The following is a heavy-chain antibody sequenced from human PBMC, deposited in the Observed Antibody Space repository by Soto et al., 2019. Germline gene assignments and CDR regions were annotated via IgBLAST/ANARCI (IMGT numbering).Heavy chain of an antibody. CDR3: VRVNAESYQFYYAMDV. D-gene: IGHD2-2*01. Sequence: QVSLKESGPVLVKPTETLTLTCAVSGFSLTTGRMGVSWVRQPPGKALEWLAHIFSDAERSYSTSLQSRLTVSMDTSGSQVVLSMTNVDPVDTGTYYCVRVNAESYQFYYAMDVWGQGTTVTVSS. V-gene: IGHV2-26*01. J-gene: IGHJ6*02. CDR2: IFSDAER. CDR1: GFSLTTGRMG.